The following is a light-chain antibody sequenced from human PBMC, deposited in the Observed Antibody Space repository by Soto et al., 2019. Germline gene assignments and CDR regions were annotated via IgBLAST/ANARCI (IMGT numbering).Light chain of an antibody. Sequence: DIQMTQSPSTLSASVGDRVTITCRASQSIGSWLAWYQQKPGKAPKVLIYKASNLESGVPSRFSGSGSGTEFTLAISSLQPEDFGTYYCQQCYMGWTFGQGTKVDIK. CDR2: KAS. J-gene: IGKJ1*01. CDR1: QSIGSW. V-gene: IGKV1-5*03. CDR3: QQCYMGWT.